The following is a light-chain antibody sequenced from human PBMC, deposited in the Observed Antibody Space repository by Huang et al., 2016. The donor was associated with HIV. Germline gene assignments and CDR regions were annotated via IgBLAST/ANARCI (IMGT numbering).Light chain of an antibody. Sequence: ENVLTQSPATLSLSPGERATLSCRASQSVRRDLGWYQQKPGQVPRLLIYDTSTRATGTPARFSGSGSGTDFTLTINSLEPEDFAIYYCQERSNWPPMFTFGPGTRVDV. CDR2: DTS. V-gene: IGKV3-11*01. CDR3: QERSNWPPMFT. CDR1: QSVRRD. J-gene: IGKJ3*01.